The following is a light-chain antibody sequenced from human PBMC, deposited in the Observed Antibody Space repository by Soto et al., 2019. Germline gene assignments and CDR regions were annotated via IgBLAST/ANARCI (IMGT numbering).Light chain of an antibody. CDR1: QGVSSY. J-gene: IGKJ5*01. CDR2: DAS. V-gene: IGKV3D-11*01. Sequence: EIVLTRSLATPSSSPGERATLSCRASQGVSSYLAWYQQKPGQAPRLLIYDASNRATGIPARFSGSGPGTDFTLTISSLEPEDFAVYYCQQRSKITFGQGTRLEIK. CDR3: QQRSKIT.